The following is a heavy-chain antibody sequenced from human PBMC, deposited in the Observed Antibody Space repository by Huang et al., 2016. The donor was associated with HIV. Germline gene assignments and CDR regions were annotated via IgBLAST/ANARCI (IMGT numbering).Heavy chain of an antibody. CDR2: MNPRSGNK. Sequence: QVQLVQSGAEVKKPGASVKISCKASGYTFRNYDINWVRQAPGQGIEWMGWMNPRSGNKGYARKFQGRVTMTRSTSISTAYMELSRLRFEDTAVYYCATLPPVNYGRSGGRVRDYWGQGSLVTVSS. CDR3: ATLPPVNYGRSGGRVRDY. D-gene: IGHD2-15*01. V-gene: IGHV1-8*01. J-gene: IGHJ4*02. CDR1: GYTFRNYD.